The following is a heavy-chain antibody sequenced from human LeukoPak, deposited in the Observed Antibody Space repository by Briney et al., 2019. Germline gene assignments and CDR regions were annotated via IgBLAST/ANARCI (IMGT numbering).Heavy chain of an antibody. CDR1: GFTFGNYA. V-gene: IGHV3-23*01. CDR3: AKDYDSGGLRWVDS. D-gene: IGHD2-2*01. Sequence: PGGSLRLSCAASGFTFGNYAMNWVRRAPGKGLERVSTISGNGAFTYYADSVQGRFTISRDNSKNTLSVQMNSLRAEDTAVYYCAKDYDSGGLRWVDSWGQGTLVSVSS. J-gene: IGHJ4*02. CDR2: ISGNGAFT.